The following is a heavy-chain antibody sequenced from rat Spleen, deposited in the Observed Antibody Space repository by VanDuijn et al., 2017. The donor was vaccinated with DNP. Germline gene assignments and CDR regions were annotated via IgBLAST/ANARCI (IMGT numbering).Heavy chain of an antibody. J-gene: IGHJ4*01. V-gene: IGHV2-30*01. D-gene: IGHD5-1*01. CDR3: TRESWGYVMDA. CDR2: IWTGGST. Sequence: QVQLKESGPGLMQPSETLSLTCTVSGFSLTSYNVHWVRQPTGKGLEWMGIIWTGGSTAYNSLLKSRLSINRDTSKSQVFLKMNSLQTDDTAIYYCTRESWGYVMDAWGQGASVTVSS. CDR1: GFSLTSYN.